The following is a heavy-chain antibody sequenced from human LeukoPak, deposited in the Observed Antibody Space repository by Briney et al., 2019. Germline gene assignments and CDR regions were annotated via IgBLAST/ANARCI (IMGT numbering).Heavy chain of an antibody. CDR2: ISYDGSNK. V-gene: IGHV3-30*03. Sequence: GGSLRLSYAASGFTFSSYGTHWVRQAPGNGLEWVTVISYDGSNKDYADSVKGRFTISRDNSKNTVYLQMNRLRAEETAVYYCARGCGTGRWYKWGCWGGGSLVSVS. CDR3: ARGCGTGRWYKWGC. D-gene: IGHD1-1*01. CDR1: GFTFSSYG. J-gene: IGHJ4*02.